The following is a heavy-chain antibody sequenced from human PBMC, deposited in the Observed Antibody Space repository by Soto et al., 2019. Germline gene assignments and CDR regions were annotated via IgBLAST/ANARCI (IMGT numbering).Heavy chain of an antibody. V-gene: IGHV3-23*01. Sequence: EVQLLESGGGLVQPGGSLRLSCAASGFTFSSYAMSWVRQAPGKGGEWVSAISGSGGSTYNADSVKGRLTISRDNSKNTLYLQMNSLRAEDTAVYYCAKVSSVAGWGGLDYWGQGTLVTVSS. CDR3: AKVSSVAGWGGLDY. CDR2: ISGSGGST. CDR1: GFTFSSYA. D-gene: IGHD6-19*01. J-gene: IGHJ4*02.